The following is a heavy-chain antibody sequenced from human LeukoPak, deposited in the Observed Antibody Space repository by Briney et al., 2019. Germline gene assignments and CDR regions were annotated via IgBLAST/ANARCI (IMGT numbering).Heavy chain of an antibody. Sequence: PGGSLRLSCAASGFTFSTYVMTWVRQAPGKGLQWVSAISARGGGTYYADYVKGRFPISRDKSKNTLFLQMNSLKVEDTAVYYCARGSYDILAGYYPGGHWGQGTLVTVSS. V-gene: IGHV3-23*01. CDR3: ARGSYDILAGYYPGGH. J-gene: IGHJ4*02. D-gene: IGHD3-9*01. CDR1: GFTFSTYV. CDR2: ISARGGGT.